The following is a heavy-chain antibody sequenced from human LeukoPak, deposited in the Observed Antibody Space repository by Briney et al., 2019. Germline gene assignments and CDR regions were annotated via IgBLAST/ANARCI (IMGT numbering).Heavy chain of an antibody. CDR3: ASLLRTSRDDYNFDY. V-gene: IGHV4-39*01. CDR2: IYYSGST. Sequence: SETLSLTCTVSSGSISSSSYSWGWIRQPPGKGLEWIGTIYYSGSTYYNPSVKSRVTIFVDTSKNQFSLKLSSVTAADTAVYYCASLLRTSRDDYNFDYWGQGTLVTVSS. D-gene: IGHD5-24*01. J-gene: IGHJ4*02. CDR1: SGSISSSSYS.